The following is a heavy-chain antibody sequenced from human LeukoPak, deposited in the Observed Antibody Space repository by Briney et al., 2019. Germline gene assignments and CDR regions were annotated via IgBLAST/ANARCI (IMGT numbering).Heavy chain of an antibody. Sequence: GGSLRLSCAASGFTFDDYAMHWVRQAPGKGLEWVSLISGDGGSTYYADSVKGRFTISRDNSKNSLYLQMNSLRTEDSALYYCAKDVGPVVAATDDTSNWFDPWGQGTLSASPQ. CDR2: ISGDGGST. CDR1: GFTFDDYA. V-gene: IGHV3-43*02. CDR3: AKDVGPVVAATDDTSNWFDP. J-gene: IGHJ5*02. D-gene: IGHD2-15*01.